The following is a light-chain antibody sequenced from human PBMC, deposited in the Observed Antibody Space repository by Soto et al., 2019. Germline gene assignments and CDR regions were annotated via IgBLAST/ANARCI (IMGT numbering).Light chain of an antibody. J-gene: IGKJ1*01. Sequence: DIVMTQSPLSLPVTPGAPASIYCRSSQSLLHSNGYNYLDWYLQKPGQSPQLLIYLGSNRASGVPDRFSGSGSGTDCTLKISRVEAEDLGLYYCMQGTHWPPTLGQGTKVDI. CDR3: MQGTHWPPT. V-gene: IGKV2-28*01. CDR1: QSLLHSNGYNY. CDR2: LGS.